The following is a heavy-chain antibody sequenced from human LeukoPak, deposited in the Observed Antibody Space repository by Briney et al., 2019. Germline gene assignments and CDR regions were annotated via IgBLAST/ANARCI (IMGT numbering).Heavy chain of an antibody. D-gene: IGHD6-13*01. CDR1: GFTFSSYG. CDR2: IWYDGSNK. J-gene: IGHJ4*02. V-gene: IGHV3-33*06. CDR3: AKDSSSWYALDY. Sequence: PGGSLRPSCAASGFTFSSYGMHWVRQAPGKGLEWVAVIWYDGSNKYYADSVKGRFTISRDNSKNTLYLQMNSLRAEDTAVYYCAKDSSSWYALDYWGQGTLVTVSS.